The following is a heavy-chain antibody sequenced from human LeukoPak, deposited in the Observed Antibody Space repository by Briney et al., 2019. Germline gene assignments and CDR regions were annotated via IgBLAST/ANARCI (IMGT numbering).Heavy chain of an antibody. CDR1: GGSISSSSYY. Sequence: PSETLSLTCTVSGGSISSSSYYWGWIRQPPGKGLEWIGSIYYSGNTYYNPSLKSRVTISVDTSKNQFSLNLSSVTAADTAVYYCAREREYCSSGSCHYDMDVWGQGTTVTVSS. CDR2: IYYSGNT. D-gene: IGHD2-15*01. J-gene: IGHJ6*02. V-gene: IGHV4-39*02. CDR3: AREREYCSSGSCHYDMDV.